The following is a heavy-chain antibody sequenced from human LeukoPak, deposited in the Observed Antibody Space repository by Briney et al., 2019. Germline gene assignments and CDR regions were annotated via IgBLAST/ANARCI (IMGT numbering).Heavy chain of an antibody. J-gene: IGHJ6*03. D-gene: IGHD6-6*01. CDR1: GGSISSYY. Sequence: PSETLSLTCTVSGGSISSYYWSWIRQPPGKGLEWIGYIYYSGSTNYNPSLKSRVTISVDTSKNQFSLKLSSVTAADTAVYYCARKVGAARLGYYYYYMDVWGKGTTVTVSS. CDR3: ARKVGAARLGYYYYYMDV. CDR2: IYYSGST. V-gene: IGHV4-59*01.